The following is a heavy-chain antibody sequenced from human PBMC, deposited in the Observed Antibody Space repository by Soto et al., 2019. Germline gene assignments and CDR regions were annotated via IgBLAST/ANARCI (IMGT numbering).Heavy chain of an antibody. J-gene: IGHJ4*02. D-gene: IGHD6-19*01. CDR1: GFTFTSSA. Sequence: ASVKVSCKASGFTFTSSAMQWVRQARGQRLEWIGWIVVGSGNTNYAQKFQERVTITRDMSTSTAYMELSSLRSEDTAVYYCAATRIAVAGTAGDYWGQGTLVTVSS. CDR2: IVVGSGNT. V-gene: IGHV1-58*02. CDR3: AATRIAVAGTAGDY.